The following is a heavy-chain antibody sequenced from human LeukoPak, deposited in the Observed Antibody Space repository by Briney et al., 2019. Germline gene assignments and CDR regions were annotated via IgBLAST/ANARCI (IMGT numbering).Heavy chain of an antibody. CDR1: GYSISSGYY. CDR2: IYHSGST. CDR3: VLATMNYYYYYMDV. J-gene: IGHJ6*03. V-gene: IGHV4-38-2*02. Sequence: SETLSLTCTVSGYSISSGYYWGWIRQPPGEGLEWIGSIYHSGSTYYNPSLKSRVTISVDTSKNQFSLKLSSVTAADTAVYYCVLATMNYYYYYMDVWGKGTTVTVSS. D-gene: IGHD5-12*01.